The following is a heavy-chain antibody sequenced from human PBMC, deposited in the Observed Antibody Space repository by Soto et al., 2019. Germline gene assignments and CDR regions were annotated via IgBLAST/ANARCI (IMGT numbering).Heavy chain of an antibody. Sequence: SETLSLTCTVSGGSMSSYYWTWIRQPAGKGLEWIGRVYSSGGTHYNPSLKSRVTISLDTSKNQFSLRLISATDADTAVYYCARGQRFSDWFDPWGQGTLVTVSS. CDR1: GGSMSSYY. CDR2: VYSSGGT. CDR3: ARGQRFSDWFDP. J-gene: IGHJ5*02. V-gene: IGHV4-4*07. D-gene: IGHD3-3*01.